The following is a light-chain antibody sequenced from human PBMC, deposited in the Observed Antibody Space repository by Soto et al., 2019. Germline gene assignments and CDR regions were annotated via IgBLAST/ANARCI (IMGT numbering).Light chain of an antibody. CDR1: QTLLYGSNNKNY. CDR2: WAS. Sequence: DIVMTQSPDSLAVSLGERATINCKSSQTLLYGSNNKNYLAWYQQKAGQPPKVLIHWASTRESGVPDRFTGRGSGEDFTVSLSGMQPADVAVYYCQQYDSIPWTFDQGTKVDI. J-gene: IGKJ1*01. V-gene: IGKV4-1*01. CDR3: QQYDSIPWT.